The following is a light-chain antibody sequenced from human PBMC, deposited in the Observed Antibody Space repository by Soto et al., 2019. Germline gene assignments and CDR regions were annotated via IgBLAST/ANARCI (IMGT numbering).Light chain of an antibody. CDR3: QQYNNWPPWT. CDR1: QSVSSY. Sequence: EIVLTQSPATLSLSPGERATLSCRASQSVSSYLAWYVQKPGQAPRLLIYGASTRATGIPARFSGSGSETEFTLTISSLQSEDYAIYYCQQYNNWPPWTFGQGTKVDIK. CDR2: GAS. V-gene: IGKV3-15*01. J-gene: IGKJ1*01.